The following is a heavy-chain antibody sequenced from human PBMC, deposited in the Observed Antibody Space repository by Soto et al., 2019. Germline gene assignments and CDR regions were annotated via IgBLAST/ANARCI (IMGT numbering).Heavy chain of an antibody. CDR3: ARWWGAGATDAFDI. J-gene: IGHJ3*02. CDR1: GFSFSIHS. V-gene: IGHV3-33*08. CDR2: IWYDGSNK. D-gene: IGHD1-26*01. Sequence: PGGSLRLSCAASGFSFSIHSKTWVRQAPGKGLEWVAVIWYDGSNKYYADSVKGRFTISRDNSKNTLYLQMNSLRAEDTAVYYCARWWGAGATDAFDIWGQGTMVTVSS.